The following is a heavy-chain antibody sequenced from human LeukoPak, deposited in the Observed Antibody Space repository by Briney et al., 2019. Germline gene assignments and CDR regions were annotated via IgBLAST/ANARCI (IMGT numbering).Heavy chain of an antibody. Sequence: SETLSLTCAVYGGSFSGYYWSWIRQPPGKGLEWIGKINHSGSTNYNPSLKSRVTISVDTSKNQFSLKLSSVTAADTAVYYCARIPGTKHRPRDYYYGMDVWGQGTTVTVSS. CDR3: ARIPGTKHRPRDYYYGMDV. CDR2: INHSGST. V-gene: IGHV4-34*01. CDR1: GGSFSGYY. D-gene: IGHD1-14*01. J-gene: IGHJ6*02.